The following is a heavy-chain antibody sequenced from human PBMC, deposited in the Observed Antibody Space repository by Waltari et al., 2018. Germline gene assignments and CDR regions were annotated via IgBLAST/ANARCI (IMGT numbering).Heavy chain of an antibody. J-gene: IGHJ6*02. D-gene: IGHD6-19*01. CDR3: ARQVVRAVAGTRNYYYGMDV. Sequence: QLQLQESGPGLVKPSETLSLTCTVSGGSISSSRYSWGWIRQPPGKGLEWIGSIYYSGSTYYNPSLKSRVTISVDTSKNQFSLKLSSVTAADTAVYYCARQVVRAVAGTRNYYYGMDVWGQGTTVTVSS. CDR1: GGSISSSRYS. V-gene: IGHV4-39*01. CDR2: IYYSGST.